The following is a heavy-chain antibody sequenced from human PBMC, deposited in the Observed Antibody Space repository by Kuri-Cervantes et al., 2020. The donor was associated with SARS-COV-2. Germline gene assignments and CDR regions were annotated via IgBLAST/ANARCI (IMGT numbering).Heavy chain of an antibody. V-gene: IGHV1-69*13. Sequence: SVKDSCKASGGTFSSYAISWVRQAPGQGLEWMGGIIPIFGTANYAQKFQGRVTLTADESTSTAYMELSSLRSEDTAVYSCARDRRGATRPDAFDIWGQGTMVTVSS. CDR3: ARDRRGATRPDAFDI. CDR2: IIPIFGTA. D-gene: IGHD3-10*01. CDR1: GGTFSSYA. J-gene: IGHJ3*02.